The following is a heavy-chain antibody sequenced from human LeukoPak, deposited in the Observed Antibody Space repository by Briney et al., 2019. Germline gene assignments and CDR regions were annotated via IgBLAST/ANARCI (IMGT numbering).Heavy chain of an antibody. Sequence: SETLSLTCTVSGGSISSYYWSWLRQPPGNGLEWIGYIYYSGSTNYNSSLKSRVTISVDTSKNQFSLKLSSVTAADTAVYYCARVQRGYSPRVFDYWGQGTLVTVSS. CDR1: GGSISSYY. CDR2: IYYSGST. V-gene: IGHV4-59*01. J-gene: IGHJ4*02. D-gene: IGHD5-18*01. CDR3: ARVQRGYSPRVFDY.